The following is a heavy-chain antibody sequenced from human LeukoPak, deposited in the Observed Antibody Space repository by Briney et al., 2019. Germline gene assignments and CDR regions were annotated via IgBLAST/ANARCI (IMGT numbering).Heavy chain of an antibody. D-gene: IGHD1-14*01. CDR3: ARCAPPRTNLGYYFDY. Sequence: GGSLRLSCAASGFTFSSYAMHWVRQAPGKGLEWVAVISYDGSNKYYADSVKGRFTISRDNSKNTLCLQMNSLRAEDTAVYYCARCAPPRTNLGYYFDYWGQGTLVTASS. V-gene: IGHV3-30*01. CDR1: GFTFSSYA. J-gene: IGHJ4*02. CDR2: ISYDGSNK.